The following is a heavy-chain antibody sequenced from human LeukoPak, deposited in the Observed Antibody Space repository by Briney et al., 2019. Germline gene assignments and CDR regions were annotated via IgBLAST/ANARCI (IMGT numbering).Heavy chain of an antibody. J-gene: IGHJ5*02. CDR2: IYQSGRT. CDR1: GDSITSGTFS. V-gene: IGHV4-30-2*06. Sequence: PSETLSLACAVSGDSITSGTFSWSWIRQSPGKGLEWIGYIYQSGRTFYTLSLRSRVAISMDRSKNQISLRLTSVTAADTAVYYCSRGVVNGDYSRFDPWGQGTLVTVSS. CDR3: SRGVVNGDYSRFDP. D-gene: IGHD4-17*01.